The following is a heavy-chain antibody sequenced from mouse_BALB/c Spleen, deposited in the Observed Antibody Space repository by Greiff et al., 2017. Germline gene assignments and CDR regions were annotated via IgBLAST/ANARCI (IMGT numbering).Heavy chain of an antibody. CDR1: GFTFSDYY. Sequence: EVKLVESGGGLVKPGGSLKLSCAASGFTFSDYYMYWVRQTPEKRLEWVATISDGGSYTYYPDSVKGRFTISRDNAKNNLYLQMSSLKSEDTAMYYCARGGAYDGLDYWGQGTTLTVSS. CDR3: ARGGAYDGLDY. CDR2: ISDGGSYT. V-gene: IGHV5-4*02. J-gene: IGHJ2*01. D-gene: IGHD2-3*01.